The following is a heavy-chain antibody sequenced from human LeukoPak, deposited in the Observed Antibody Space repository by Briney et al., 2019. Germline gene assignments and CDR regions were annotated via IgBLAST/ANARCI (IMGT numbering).Heavy chain of an antibody. V-gene: IGHV3-23*01. D-gene: IGHD2-15*01. CDR1: VFTFLTYG. Sequence: GGSLRLSCEASVFTFLTYGMTSVRQAPGKGLEWVSGITGSSSWTYYADSVRGRFTTSIDNSKNILHLQMNNLTADDTAIYSFAKKLVSIATGYFDLWGRGTLVTVSS. CDR3: AKKLVSIATGYFDL. CDR2: ITGSSSWT. J-gene: IGHJ2*01.